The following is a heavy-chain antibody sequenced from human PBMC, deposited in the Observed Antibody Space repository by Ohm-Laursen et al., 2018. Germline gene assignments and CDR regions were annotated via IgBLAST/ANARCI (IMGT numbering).Heavy chain of an antibody. D-gene: IGHD6-13*01. CDR3: ARHRSSSWPFDY. Sequence: SDTLSLTCTVSGDSITNYYWTWIRQSPGTGLEWIGYIYYSGSTNYNPSLQSRVTISVDTSKNQFSLKLNSVTAADTAVYYCARHRSSSWPFDYWGQGTLVTVSS. CDR2: IYYSGST. V-gene: IGHV4-59*07. J-gene: IGHJ4*02. CDR1: GDSITNYY.